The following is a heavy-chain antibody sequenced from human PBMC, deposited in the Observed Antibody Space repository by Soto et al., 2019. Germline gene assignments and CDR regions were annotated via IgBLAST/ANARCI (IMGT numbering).Heavy chain of an antibody. CDR2: IYYSGTA. D-gene: IGHD6-19*01. Sequence: SETLSLTCTVSGDSISSSSDYWGWFRQPPGKGLEWIGNIYYSGTAYYTPSLKSRVAISVDTSKNQFSLKLSSVTAADTAVFYCARLSRRASVPGDYWGQGTLVTVSS. J-gene: IGHJ4*02. CDR3: ARLSRRASVPGDY. V-gene: IGHV4-39*01. CDR1: GDSISSSSDY.